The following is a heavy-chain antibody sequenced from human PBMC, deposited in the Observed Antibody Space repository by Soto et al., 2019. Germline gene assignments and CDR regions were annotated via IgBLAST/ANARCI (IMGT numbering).Heavy chain of an antibody. D-gene: IGHD6-25*01. V-gene: IGHV3-74*01. CDR1: GFTISSYW. CDR3: ARGGDDHSSVWWFDP. J-gene: IGHJ5*02. CDR2: INSDESST. Sequence: EVQLVESGGGLVQPGGSLRLSCAASGFTISSYWMQWVRQAPGKGLVWVSRINSDESSTSYADSVKGRFTISRDNGKNTLYLQMNNLRAEDTAMYYCARGGDDHSSVWWFDPWGQGTLVTVSS.